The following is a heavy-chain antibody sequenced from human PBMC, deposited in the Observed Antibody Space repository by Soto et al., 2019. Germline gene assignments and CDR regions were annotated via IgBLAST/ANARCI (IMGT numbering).Heavy chain of an antibody. CDR1: GFTFSNYC. CDR2: ISYDGSNT. V-gene: IGHV3-30*18. CDR3: AKEGGLSGSYYISSSYYFDY. D-gene: IGHD1-26*01. J-gene: IGHJ4*02. Sequence: GGSLRLSCVVSGFTFSNYCMTWVRQAPGKGLEWVAIISYDGSNTYYADSVKGRFTISRDNSKNTLYLQMNSLRAEDTSVYYCAKEGGLSGSYYISSSYYFDYWGQGTLVTVSS.